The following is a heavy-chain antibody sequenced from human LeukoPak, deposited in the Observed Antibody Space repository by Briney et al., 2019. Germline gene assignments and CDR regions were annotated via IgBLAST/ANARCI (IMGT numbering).Heavy chain of an antibody. D-gene: IGHD2-2*01. CDR3: ARALTGGYCSSTSCYRGGFDY. CDR1: GYTFTCYY. V-gene: IGHV1-2*02. J-gene: IGHJ4*02. CDR2: INPNSGGT. Sequence: ASVKVSCKASGYTFTCYYMHWVRQAPGQGLEWMGWINPNSGGTNYAQKFQGRVTITADESTSTAYMELSSLRSEDTAVYYCARALTGGYCSSTSCYRGGFDYWGQGTLVTVSS.